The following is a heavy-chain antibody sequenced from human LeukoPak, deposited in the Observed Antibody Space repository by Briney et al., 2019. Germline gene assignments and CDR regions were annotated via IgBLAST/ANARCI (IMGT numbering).Heavy chain of an antibody. CDR1: GYTFTSYY. D-gene: IGHD5-18*01. Sequence: AAVNVSCKASGYTFTSYYMHWVRQAPGHGLEWIGIINPSGGSTSHAQKFQGRVNMTRDTSTSTVYMELSSLRSEDTAVYYCARVGGYSYGPEYYGMDVWGQGTTVTVSS. V-gene: IGHV1-46*01. CDR2: INPSGGST. J-gene: IGHJ6*02. CDR3: ARVGGYSYGPEYYGMDV.